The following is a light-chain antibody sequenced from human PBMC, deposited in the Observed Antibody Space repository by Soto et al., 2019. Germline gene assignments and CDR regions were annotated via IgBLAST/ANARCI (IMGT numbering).Light chain of an antibody. CDR2: DDS. CDR1: SSNIGAGYD. J-gene: IGLJ2*01. CDR3: QSSDSSLTGSV. V-gene: IGLV1-40*01. Sequence: QPVLTQPPSVSGAPGQRVTISCTGSSSNIGAGYDVHWYQHLPERAPKLLIYDDSNRPSGVPDRFSGSKSGTSASLAITGLQAEDEADYYCQSSDSSLTGSVFGGGTKLTVL.